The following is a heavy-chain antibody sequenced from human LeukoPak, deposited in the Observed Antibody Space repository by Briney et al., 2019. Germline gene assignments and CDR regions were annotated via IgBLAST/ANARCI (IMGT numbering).Heavy chain of an antibody. D-gene: IGHD3-10*01. Sequence: SQTLSLTCAVFGGSISSGDYPWSWIRQPPGKGLEWIGYIFHTGHTSYNPSLKSRVTISVDMSKNQLSLKLSSVTAADTAVYYCAGGFYGSGSQFDYWGQGTLVTVSS. CDR3: AGGFYGSGSQFDY. J-gene: IGHJ4*02. CDR1: GGSISSGDYP. CDR2: IFHTGHT. V-gene: IGHV4-30-2*01.